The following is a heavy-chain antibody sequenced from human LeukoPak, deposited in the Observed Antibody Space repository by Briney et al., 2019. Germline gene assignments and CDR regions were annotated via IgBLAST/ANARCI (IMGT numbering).Heavy chain of an antibody. V-gene: IGHV4-39*07. D-gene: IGHD1-26*01. CDR1: GGSISSISYY. CDR2: IYYSGST. J-gene: IGHJ3*02. Sequence: SETLSLTCTVSGGSISSISYYWGWLRQPPGKGLEWIGSIYYSGSTYYNPSLKSRVTISVDTSKNQFSLKLSSLTAADAAQYYCARDLGYEWELPTRGISFDIWGQGTLVTVSS. CDR3: ARDLGYEWELPTRGISFDI.